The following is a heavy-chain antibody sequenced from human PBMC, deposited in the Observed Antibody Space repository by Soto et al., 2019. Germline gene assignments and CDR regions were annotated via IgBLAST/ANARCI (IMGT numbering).Heavy chain of an antibody. CDR1: GFTFSSYS. V-gene: IGHV3-21*01. Sequence: GGSLRLSCAASGFTFSSYSMNWVRQAPGKGLEWVSSISSSSSYIYYADSVKGRFTISRDNAKNSLYLQMNSLRAEDTAVYYCAKVLLWFGEYDAFDSWGQGTMVTVSS. CDR3: AKVLLWFGEYDAFDS. CDR2: ISSSSSYI. J-gene: IGHJ3*02. D-gene: IGHD3-10*01.